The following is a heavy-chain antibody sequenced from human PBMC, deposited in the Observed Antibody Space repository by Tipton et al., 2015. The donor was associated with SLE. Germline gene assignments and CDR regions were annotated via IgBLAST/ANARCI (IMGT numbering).Heavy chain of an antibody. J-gene: IGHJ4*02. D-gene: IGHD6-13*01. CDR2: IYSGGST. V-gene: IGHV3-53*01. Sequence: SLRLSCAASGFTVSSNYMSWVRQAPGKGLEWVSVIYSGGSTYYADSVKGRFTISRDNSKNTLYLQINSLRAEDTAVYYCARSRYSGSWYYFDYWGQGTLVTVSS. CDR3: ARSRYSGSWYYFDY. CDR1: GFTVSSNY.